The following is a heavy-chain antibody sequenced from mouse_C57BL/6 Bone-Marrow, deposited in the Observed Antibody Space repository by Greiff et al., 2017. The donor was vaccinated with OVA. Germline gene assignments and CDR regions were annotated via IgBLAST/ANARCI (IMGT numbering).Heavy chain of an antibody. V-gene: IGHV1-11*01. D-gene: IGHD2-4*01. CDR3: GRDRYDYDGGAWFAY. CDR1: GYTFTDHI. Sequence: QVQLQQSGAELASPGASVTLSCKASGYTFTDHIMNWVKKRPGQGLEWIGRIYPVSGETNYNQKFMGKATFSVDRSSSTVYMVLNSLTSEDPAVYYCGRDRYDYDGGAWFAYWGQGTLVTVSA. CDR2: IYPVSGET. J-gene: IGHJ3*01.